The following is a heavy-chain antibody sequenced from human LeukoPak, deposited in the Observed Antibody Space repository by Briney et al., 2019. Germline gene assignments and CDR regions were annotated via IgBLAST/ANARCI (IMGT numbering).Heavy chain of an antibody. D-gene: IGHD4-17*01. J-gene: IGHJ6*03. CDR1: GFTLDDYA. V-gene: IGHV3-43*02. CDR3: AKDYGDYRNYYYYYMDV. Sequence: PGGSLRLSCAASGFTLDDYAMHWVRQAPGKGLEWVSLISGDGGSTYYADSVKGRFTISRDNSKNSLYLQMNSLRTEDTALYYCAKDYGDYRNYYYYYMDVWGKGTTVTVSS. CDR2: ISGDGGST.